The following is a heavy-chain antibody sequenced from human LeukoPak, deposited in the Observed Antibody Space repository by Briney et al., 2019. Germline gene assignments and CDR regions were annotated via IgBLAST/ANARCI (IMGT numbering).Heavy chain of an antibody. CDR3: ARGSYDFWSGYYYFDY. J-gene: IGHJ4*02. V-gene: IGHV3-53*01. CDR2: IYSGGST. CDR1: GFTVSSNY. Sequence: GGSLRLSCAASGFTVSSNYMSWVRQAPGKGLEWVSVIYSGGSTYYADSVKGRFTISRDNSENTLYLQMNSLRVEDTAVYYCARGSYDFWSGYYYFDYWGQGTLVTVSS. D-gene: IGHD3-3*01.